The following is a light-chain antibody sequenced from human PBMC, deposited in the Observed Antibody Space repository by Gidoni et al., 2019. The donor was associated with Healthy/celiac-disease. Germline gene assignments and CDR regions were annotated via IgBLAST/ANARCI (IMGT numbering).Light chain of an antibody. CDR3: SAWDSSLSALV. V-gene: IGLV10-54*01. CDR1: SNNVGNQG. CDR2: RNN. J-gene: IGLJ3*02. Sequence: QAGLTQPPSVSKGLRQTAPLTCTGNSNNVGNQGAAWLQPHQGHPPKLLSYRNNNRPSGISERLSASRSGNTASLTITGLQPEDEADYYCSAWDSSLSALVFGGGTKLTVL.